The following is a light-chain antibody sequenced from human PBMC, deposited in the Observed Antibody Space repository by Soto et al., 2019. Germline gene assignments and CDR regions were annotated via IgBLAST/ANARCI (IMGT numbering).Light chain of an antibody. J-gene: IGLJ2*01. CDR3: AAWDDSLNAVV. Sequence: QSVLTQPPSVSGTPGNKVSISCSGSTSNLGGNTVNWYQQLPGTAPKLLIYTNNQRPSGVPDRFSGSKSGTSASLAISGLRSEDEADFYCAAWDDSLNAVVFGGGTKVTVL. V-gene: IGLV1-44*01. CDR2: TNN. CDR1: TSNLGGNT.